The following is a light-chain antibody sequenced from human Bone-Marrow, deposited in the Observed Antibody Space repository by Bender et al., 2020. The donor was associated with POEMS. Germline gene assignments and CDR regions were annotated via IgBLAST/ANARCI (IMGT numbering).Light chain of an antibody. CDR1: SSNIGRNY. J-gene: IGLJ3*02. V-gene: IGLV1-47*01. CDR3: AAWDDSLNGWV. Sequence: SVLSQPPSTSGTPGQSVSISCSGSSSNIGRNYVYWYQQLPGTAPKLLISRDNQRPSGVPDRFSGSKSGTSASLAISDLRSEDEAEYYCAAWDDSLNGWVFGGGTKVTVL. CDR2: RDN.